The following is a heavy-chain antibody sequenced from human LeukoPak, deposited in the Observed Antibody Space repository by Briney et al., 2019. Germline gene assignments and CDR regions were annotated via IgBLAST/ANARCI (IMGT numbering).Heavy chain of an antibody. Sequence: AGGSLRLSCAASGFTFDDYGMSWVRQAPGKGLEWVSSISSSSSYIFYADSVKGRFTISRDNAENSLYLQMNSLRAEDTAVYYCARDLVGAGYFDYWGQGTLVTVSS. D-gene: IGHD1-26*01. J-gene: IGHJ4*02. V-gene: IGHV3-21*01. CDR2: ISSSSSYI. CDR3: ARDLVGAGYFDY. CDR1: GFTFDDYG.